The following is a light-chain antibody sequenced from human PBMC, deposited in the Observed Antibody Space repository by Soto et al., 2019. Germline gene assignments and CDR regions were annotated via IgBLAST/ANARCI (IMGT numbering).Light chain of an antibody. J-gene: IGKJ1*01. CDR2: DDS. Sequence: DIQMTQSPSTLSASVGDRVTITCRASQTISRRLAWYQHKPGKAPKILIWDDSRLQRGVPSRFSGSGSETEFTLTINSLQPDDSATYYCQQYHTYWWTFGQGTKWIS. CDR1: QTISRR. CDR3: QQYHTYWWT. V-gene: IGKV1-5*01.